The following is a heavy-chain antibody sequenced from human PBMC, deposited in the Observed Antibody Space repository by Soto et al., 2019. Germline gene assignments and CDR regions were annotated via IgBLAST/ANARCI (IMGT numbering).Heavy chain of an antibody. CDR1: GGSISSSSYY. CDR2: IHYSGST. V-gene: IGHV4-39*01. D-gene: IGHD2-15*01. CDR3: ARLTRYCSDGTCYFFDY. J-gene: IGHJ4*02. Sequence: PSETLSLTCTVSGGSISSSSYYWGWIRQPPGKGLEWIGSIHYSGSTYYNPSLKSRVTISVDTSKNPSSLKLSSVTAADTAVYYCARLTRYCSDGTCYFFDYWGQGTLVTVSS.